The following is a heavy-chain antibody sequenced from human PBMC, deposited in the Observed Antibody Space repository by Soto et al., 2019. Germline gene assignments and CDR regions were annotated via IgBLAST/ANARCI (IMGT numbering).Heavy chain of an antibody. Sequence: VQMVESGGGLVRPGGSLRLSCAAAGFTFREYSMNWVRQAPGKGLEWVSSINSGSTHIYASDSMKGRFTISRDNANKILFLQMDSLRVDDTAVYYCARERADGSIDYWGLGTLVSVSS. J-gene: IGHJ4*02. CDR1: GFTFREYS. V-gene: IGHV3-21*01. CDR2: INSGSTHI. CDR3: ARERADGSIDY.